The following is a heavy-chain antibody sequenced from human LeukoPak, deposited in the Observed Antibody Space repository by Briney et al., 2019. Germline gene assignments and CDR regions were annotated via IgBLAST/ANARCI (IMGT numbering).Heavy chain of an antibody. Sequence: PGGSLRLSCAASGFTFSSYSMNWVRQAPGKGLEWVSSISSSSSYIYYADSVKGRFTISRDNAKNSLYLQMNSLRAEDTAVYYCAKDQDYYDSSGYCMDYWGQGTLVTVSS. CDR3: AKDQDYYDSSGYCMDY. CDR1: GFTFSSYS. D-gene: IGHD3-22*01. CDR2: ISSSSSYI. V-gene: IGHV3-21*01. J-gene: IGHJ4*02.